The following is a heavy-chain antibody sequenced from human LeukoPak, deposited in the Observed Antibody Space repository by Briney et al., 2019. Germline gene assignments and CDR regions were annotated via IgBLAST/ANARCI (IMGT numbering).Heavy chain of an antibody. D-gene: IGHD6-13*01. Sequence: SETLSLTCTVSGGSISSYYWSWIRQPPGKGLEWIGYIYHRGSSNYNPSLKSRVTISVDTSKNQVSLKLTSVTAADTAVYYCARGAWYSSSWYEYFQHWGQGTLVTVSS. CDR2: IYHRGSS. CDR1: GGSISSYY. V-gene: IGHV4-59*01. CDR3: ARGAWYSSSWYEYFQH. J-gene: IGHJ1*01.